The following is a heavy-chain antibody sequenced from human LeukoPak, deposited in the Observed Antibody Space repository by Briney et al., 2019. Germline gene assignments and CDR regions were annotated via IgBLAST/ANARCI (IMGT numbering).Heavy chain of an antibody. CDR1: GYSISSGYY. D-gene: IGHD2-2*01. V-gene: IGHV4-38-2*01. CDR3: ARLGYCSSTSCYDY. Sequence: PSETLSLTCAVSGYSISSGYYWGWIRQPPGKGLEWIGSIYHSGSTYYNPSLKSRVTISVDTSKNQFSLKLSSVTAADTAVYYCARLGYCSSTSCYDYWGQGTLVTVSS. J-gene: IGHJ4*02. CDR2: IYHSGST.